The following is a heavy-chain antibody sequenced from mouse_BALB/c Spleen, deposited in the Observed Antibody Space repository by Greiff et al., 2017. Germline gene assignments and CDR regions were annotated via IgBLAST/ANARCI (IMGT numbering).Heavy chain of an antibody. D-gene: IGHD1-1*01. Sequence: QVQLKESGAELVRPGTSVKISCKASGYTFTNYWLGWVKQRPGHGLELIGDIYPGGGYTNYNEKFKGKATLTADTSSSTAYMQLSSLTSEDSAVYFCARGPTVTPFAYWGQGTLVTVSA. V-gene: IGHV1-63*02. CDR1: GYTFTNYW. J-gene: IGHJ3*01. CDR2: IYPGGGYT. CDR3: ARGPTVTPFAY.